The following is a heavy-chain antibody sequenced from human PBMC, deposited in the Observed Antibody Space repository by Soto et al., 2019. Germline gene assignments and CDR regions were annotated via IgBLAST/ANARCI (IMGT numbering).Heavy chain of an antibody. Sequence: EVQLVESGGGLVQPGGSLRLSCAASGFTFSSYSMNWVRQAPGKGLEWVSSISSSSSYIYYADSVKGRFTISRDNAKNSLYLQMNRLRAEDTAVYYCARDTVSGSLDYWGQGTLVTVSS. V-gene: IGHV3-21*01. CDR1: GFTFSSYS. CDR3: ARDTVSGSLDY. D-gene: IGHD3-10*01. J-gene: IGHJ4*02. CDR2: ISSSSSYI.